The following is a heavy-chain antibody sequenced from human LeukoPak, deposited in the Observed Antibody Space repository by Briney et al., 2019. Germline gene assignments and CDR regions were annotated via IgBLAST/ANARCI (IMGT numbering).Heavy chain of an antibody. CDR2: MNPNSGNT. V-gene: IGHV1-8*01. D-gene: IGHD3-10*01. CDR1: GYTFTSYD. CDR3: ARGLRYYYGSGSSFDY. Sequence: GASVKVSCKASGYTFTSYDINWVRQATGQGLEWMGWMNPNSGNTDYAQKFQGRVTMTRNTSISTAYMELSSLRSEDTAVYYCARGLRYYYGSGSSFDYWGQGTLVTVSS. J-gene: IGHJ4*02.